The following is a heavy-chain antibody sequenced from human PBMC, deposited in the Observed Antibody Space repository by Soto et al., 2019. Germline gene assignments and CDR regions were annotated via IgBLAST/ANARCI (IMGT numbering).Heavy chain of an antibody. J-gene: IGHJ4*02. CDR1: GGSFSDYY. Sequence: ETLSLTCAVYGGSFSDYYWSWIRQPPGKGLEWIGEINHSGSTNYNPSLKSRVTISVDTSKKQFSLKLNSVTAADTAVYYCARGTYYDSSGLPNDYWGQGILVTVSS. V-gene: IGHV4-34*01. D-gene: IGHD3-22*01. CDR2: INHSGST. CDR3: ARGTYYDSSGLPNDY.